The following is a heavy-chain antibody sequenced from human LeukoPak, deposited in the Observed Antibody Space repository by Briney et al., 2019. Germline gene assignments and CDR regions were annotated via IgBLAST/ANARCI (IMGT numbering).Heavy chain of an antibody. J-gene: IGHJ5*02. V-gene: IGHV1-69*06. CDR3: ARNPPYDSSGYYNWFDP. Sequence: ASVKVSCKASGYTFTSYGISWVRQAPGQGLEWMGGIIPIFGTANYAQKFQGRVTITADKSTSTAYMELSSLRSEDTAVYYCARNPPYDSSGYYNWFDPWGQGTLVTVSS. CDR2: IIPIFGTA. CDR1: GYTFTSYG. D-gene: IGHD3-22*01.